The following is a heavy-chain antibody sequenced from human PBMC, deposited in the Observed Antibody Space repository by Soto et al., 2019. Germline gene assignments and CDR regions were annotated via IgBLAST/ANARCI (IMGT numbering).Heavy chain of an antibody. CDR2: IYHSGST. V-gene: IGHV4-4*02. D-gene: IGHD3-22*01. CDR1: GGSISSSHW. Sequence: SETLSLTCAVSGGSISSSHWWTWVRQPPGKGLEWIGEIYHSGSTNYNPSLKSRVTISVDKSKNQFSLWLGSVTAADTAVYYCARDGEYYSDSRGRLDVWGQGTTVTVSS. J-gene: IGHJ6*02. CDR3: ARDGEYYSDSRGRLDV.